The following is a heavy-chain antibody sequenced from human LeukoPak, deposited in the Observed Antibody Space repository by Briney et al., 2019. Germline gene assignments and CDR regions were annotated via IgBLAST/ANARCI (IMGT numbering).Heavy chain of an antibody. CDR1: GFTFSSYA. V-gene: IGHV3-23*01. CDR3: ARIPYYYGSGIDY. CDR2: ISGSGGST. D-gene: IGHD3-10*01. Sequence: QAGGSLRLSCAASGFTFSSYAMSWVRQAPGKGLEWVSAISGSGGSTYYADSVKGRFTISRHNSKNTLYLQMNSLRAEDTAVYYCARIPYYYGSGIDYWGQGTLVTVSS. J-gene: IGHJ4*02.